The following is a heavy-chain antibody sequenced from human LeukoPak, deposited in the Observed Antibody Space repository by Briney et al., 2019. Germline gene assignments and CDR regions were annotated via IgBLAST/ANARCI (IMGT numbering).Heavy chain of an antibody. CDR1: GYTFTSHY. Sequence: ASVKVSCKTSGYTFTSHYVSWVRQAPGQGLEWMGWISGYNAKTKYVQKFQGRITMTIDTSTTTAYMELRSLTSDDTAVYYCARVRDYYASSDYSDYWGQGTLVTVSS. CDR3: ARVRDYYASSDYSDY. J-gene: IGHJ4*02. V-gene: IGHV1-18*04. CDR2: ISGYNAKT. D-gene: IGHD3-22*01.